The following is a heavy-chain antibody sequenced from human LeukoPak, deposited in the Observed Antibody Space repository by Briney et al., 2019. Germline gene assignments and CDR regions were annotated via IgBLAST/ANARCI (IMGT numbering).Heavy chain of an antibody. V-gene: IGHV4-59*01. D-gene: IGHD3-10*01. J-gene: IGHJ3*02. CDR1: GGSISSYY. CDR3: ARATALGVDAFDI. Sequence: PSETLSLTCTVYGGSISSYYWSWIRQPPGKGLEWIGYIYYSGSTNYNPSLKSRVTISVDTSKNQFSLKLSSVTAADTAVYYCARATALGVDAFDIWGQGTMVTVSS. CDR2: IYYSGST.